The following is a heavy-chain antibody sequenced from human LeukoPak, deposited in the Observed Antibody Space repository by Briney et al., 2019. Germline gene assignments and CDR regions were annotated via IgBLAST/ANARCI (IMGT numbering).Heavy chain of an antibody. Sequence: PGGSLRLSCAASGFTFSSYAMSWVRQAPGKGLEWVSAISGSGGSTYYADSVKGRFTISRDNSKNTLYLQMNSLRAEDTAVYYCARRSTHDYGMDVWGKGTTVTVSS. J-gene: IGHJ6*04. CDR2: ISGSGGST. CDR3: ARRSTHDYGMDV. CDR1: GFTFSSYA. V-gene: IGHV3-23*01. D-gene: IGHD2-2*01.